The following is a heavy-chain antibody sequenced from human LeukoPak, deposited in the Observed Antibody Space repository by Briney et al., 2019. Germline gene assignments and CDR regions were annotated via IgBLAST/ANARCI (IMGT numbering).Heavy chain of an antibody. V-gene: IGHV1-69*04. CDR2: IIPILGIA. CDR3: ARDGGYSSGGHSDY. J-gene: IGHJ4*02. Sequence: SVKVSCKASGGTFSSYTISWVRQAPGQGLEWMGRIIPILGIANYAQKFQGRVTITADKSTSTAYMELSSLRSEDTAVYYCARDGGYSSGGHSDYGGKGPLVTVP. D-gene: IGHD6-19*01. CDR1: GGTFSSYT.